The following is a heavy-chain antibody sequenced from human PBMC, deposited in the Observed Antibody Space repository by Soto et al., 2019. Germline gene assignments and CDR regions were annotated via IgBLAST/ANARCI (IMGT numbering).Heavy chain of an antibody. Sequence: SETLSLTCTVSGGSISTYYWSWIRQPLGKGLEWIGYIYYSGIANYNPSLKSRVTISVDTSKNQFSLKLRSVTAEDTAVYYCARDRYYDSSGNVAFDIWGQGTMVTVSS. D-gene: IGHD3-22*01. CDR3: ARDRYYDSSGNVAFDI. CDR1: GGSISTYY. V-gene: IGHV4-59*01. CDR2: IYYSGIA. J-gene: IGHJ3*02.